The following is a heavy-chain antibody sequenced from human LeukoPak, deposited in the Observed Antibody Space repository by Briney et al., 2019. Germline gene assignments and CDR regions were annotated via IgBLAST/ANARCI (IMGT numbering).Heavy chain of an antibody. J-gene: IGHJ4*02. CDR1: GFTFSSYA. V-gene: IGHV3-23*01. D-gene: IGHD3-22*01. CDR3: AIMHPYYDGSGYWVQ. CDR2: ISTSGGSS. Sequence: PGGSLRPSCAASGFTFSSYAMSWVRQAPGKGLEWVSGISTSGGSSSYADSVKGRFTISRDNPRNTLYMQMNSLRAEDTALYYCAIMHPYYDGSGYWVQWGQGTLVTVSS.